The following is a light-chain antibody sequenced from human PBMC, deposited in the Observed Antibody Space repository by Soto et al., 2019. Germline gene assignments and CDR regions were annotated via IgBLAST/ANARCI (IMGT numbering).Light chain of an antibody. CDR2: AAS. Sequence: AIQMTQSPSSLSASVGDRVTITCRASQGIRNDLGWYQQKPGKAPKLLIYAASSLQSGVPLRFSGSGSGTDFTLTISSLQSEDFATYYCLQDYDSPLTFVGGTKVEIK. V-gene: IGKV1-6*01. CDR3: LQDYDSPLT. J-gene: IGKJ4*01. CDR1: QGIRND.